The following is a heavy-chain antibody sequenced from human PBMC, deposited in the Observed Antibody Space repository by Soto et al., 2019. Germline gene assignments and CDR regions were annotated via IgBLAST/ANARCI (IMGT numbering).Heavy chain of an antibody. CDR3: ARDDSAFTGSNYIGSFTY. V-gene: IGHV1-3*01. D-gene: IGHD1-26*01. J-gene: IGHJ4*02. Sequence: QVQLVQSVAELKKPGASVKVSCKASGNTVPNYAIHWVRQAPGQRLEWMGWINGGNGNTYYSEHFQSRVTFTRDTAAGTAYMQLSSLTSEGTTVYYCARDDSAFTGSNYIGSFTYWGQGALVTVSS. CDR1: GNTVPNYA. CDR2: INGGNGNT.